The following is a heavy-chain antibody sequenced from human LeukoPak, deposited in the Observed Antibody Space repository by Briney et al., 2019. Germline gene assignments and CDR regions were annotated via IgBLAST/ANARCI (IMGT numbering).Heavy chain of an antibody. Sequence: SETLSLTCTVSGGSISSYYWSWIRQPPGKGLEWIGYIYYSGSTNYNPSLKSRVTISVDTSKNQFSLKLSSVTAEDTAVYYCARDGRINGMDVWGQGTTVTVSS. CDR3: ARDGRINGMDV. CDR2: IYYSGST. J-gene: IGHJ6*02. CDR1: GGSISSYY. V-gene: IGHV4-59*01. D-gene: IGHD1-14*01.